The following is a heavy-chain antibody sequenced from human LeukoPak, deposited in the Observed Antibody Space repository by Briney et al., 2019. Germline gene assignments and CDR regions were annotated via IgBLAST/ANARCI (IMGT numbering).Heavy chain of an antibody. CDR1: GFTFSSYA. Sequence: PGGSLRLSCAASGFTFSSYAVHWVRQAPVKGLEYVSAISSNGGSTYYANSVKGRFTISRDNSKNTLYLQMNSLRAEDTAVYYCARKKGVRTIAAAGLLDYWGQGTLVTVSS. V-gene: IGHV3-64*01. J-gene: IGHJ4*02. D-gene: IGHD6-13*01. CDR2: ISSNGGST. CDR3: ARKKGVRTIAAAGLLDY.